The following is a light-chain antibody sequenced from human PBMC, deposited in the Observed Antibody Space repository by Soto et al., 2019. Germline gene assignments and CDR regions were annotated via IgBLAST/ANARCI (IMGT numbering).Light chain of an antibody. J-gene: IGKJ2*01. Sequence: EIVMTQSPATLSVSPGERATLSCRASQSVSSNLAWYQQKPGQAPRLLIYGASTRATGIPARFSGSGSGTDFTLTISSLQSEDFAVYYCQQYNNWPLTVGQGTKLEIK. V-gene: IGKV3-15*01. CDR3: QQYNNWPLT. CDR1: QSVSSN. CDR2: GAS.